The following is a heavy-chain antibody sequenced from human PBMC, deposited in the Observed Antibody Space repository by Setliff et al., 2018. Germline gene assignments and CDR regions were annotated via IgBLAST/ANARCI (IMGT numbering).Heavy chain of an antibody. D-gene: IGHD3-3*01. CDR1: GFYISGGYC. CDR2: IYASGST. J-gene: IGHJ4*02. CDR3: ARTYNFWSGYFDY. V-gene: IGHV4-38-2*02. Sequence: SETLSLTCTVSGFYISGGYCWGWIRQPPGKGLEWIGRIYASGSTEYNPSLGSRVTISVDTSKNQFSLKLSSVTAADTAVYYCARTYNFWSGYFDYWGQGTLVTVS.